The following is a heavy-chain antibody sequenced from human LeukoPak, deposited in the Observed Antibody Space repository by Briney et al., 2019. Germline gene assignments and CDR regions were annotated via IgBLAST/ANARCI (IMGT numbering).Heavy chain of an antibody. J-gene: IGHJ4*02. CDR1: GFTFSRYS. Sequence: KTGGSLRLSCAASGFTFSRYSMNWVRQAPGKGLEWVSSISSSSTYIYYADSVKGRFTISRDNAKKSLYLQMNSLRAEDTAVYYCARDSAYYYDSRLQYYFDYWGQGTLVTVSS. CDR2: ISSSSTYI. V-gene: IGHV3-21*01. D-gene: IGHD3-22*01. CDR3: ARDSAYYYDSRLQYYFDY.